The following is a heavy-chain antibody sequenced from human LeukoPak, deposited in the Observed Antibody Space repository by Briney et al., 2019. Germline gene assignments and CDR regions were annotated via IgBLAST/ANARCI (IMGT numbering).Heavy chain of an antibody. J-gene: IGHJ4*02. CDR1: GFTFSSYA. Sequence: GGSLRLSCAASGFTFSSYAMSWVRQAPGKGLEWVSAISGSGGSTYYADSVKGRFTISRDNSKNTLFLQMNSLRAEDTAVYYCASQQLVLFPFDHWGQGTLVTVSS. D-gene: IGHD6-13*01. V-gene: IGHV3-23*01. CDR3: ASQQLVLFPFDH. CDR2: ISGSGGST.